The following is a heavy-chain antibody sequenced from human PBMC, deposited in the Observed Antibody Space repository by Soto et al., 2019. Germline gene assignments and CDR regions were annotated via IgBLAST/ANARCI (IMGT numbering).Heavy chain of an antibody. Sequence: PGGSLRLSCADSGFPFSTYALSWVRQAPGKGLEWIAAISGGDFVTWYADSVKGRFTISRDNFRDSLYLQMNNLRGDDTALYYCARARSYPRGTFDIWGQGTMVTV. V-gene: IGHV3-23*01. J-gene: IGHJ3*02. D-gene: IGHD1-26*01. CDR3: ARARSYPRGTFDI. CDR1: GFPFSTYA. CDR2: ISGGDFVT.